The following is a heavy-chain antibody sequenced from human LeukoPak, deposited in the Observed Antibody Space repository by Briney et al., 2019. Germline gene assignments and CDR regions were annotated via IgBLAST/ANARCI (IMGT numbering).Heavy chain of an antibody. CDR1: SGSISSSGYY. D-gene: IGHD3-10*01. Sequence: SQTLSLTCTVASGSISSSGYYCSWIRQHPGKGLEWIGCIYYSGSTYYNPSLKSRVTISVDTSKTQFSLSLSSVTAADTAVYYFARNADMYYYVDNWGQGTLVTVSS. V-gene: IGHV4-31*03. CDR2: IYYSGST. CDR3: ARNADMYYYVDN. J-gene: IGHJ4*02.